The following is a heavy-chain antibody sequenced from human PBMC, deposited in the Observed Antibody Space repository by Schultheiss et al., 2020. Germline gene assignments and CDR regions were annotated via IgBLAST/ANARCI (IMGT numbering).Heavy chain of an antibody. CDR1: GYSISSGYY. V-gene: IGHV4-38-2*02. D-gene: IGHD3-10*01. CDR2: IYHSGST. Sequence: SETLSLTCTVSGYSISSGYYWGWIRQPPGKGLEWIGSIYHSGSTYYNPSLKSRVTISVDTSKNQFSLKLSSVTAADTAVYYCARLDYYGSGSQDDYCGQGILVTVPS. J-gene: IGHJ4*02. CDR3: ARLDYYGSGSQDDY.